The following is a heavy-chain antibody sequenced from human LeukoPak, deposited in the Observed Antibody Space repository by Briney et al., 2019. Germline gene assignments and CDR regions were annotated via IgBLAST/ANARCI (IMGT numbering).Heavy chain of an antibody. CDR1: GGSFSGYY. CDR3: ARTFQGIAAADAEDYYYGLDV. Sequence: SETLSLTCAVYGGSFSGYYWSWIRQPPGKGLEWIAEINHSGSTNYNPSLKSRVTISVDTPKNQFSLNLSSVTAADTAVYYCARTFQGIAAADAEDYYYGLDVWGQGTTVTVSS. J-gene: IGHJ6*02. CDR2: INHSGST. V-gene: IGHV4-34*01. D-gene: IGHD6-13*01.